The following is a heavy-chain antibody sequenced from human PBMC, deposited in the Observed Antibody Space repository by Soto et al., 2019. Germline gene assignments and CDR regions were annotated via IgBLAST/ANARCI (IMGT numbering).Heavy chain of an antibody. CDR1: GFSISKYV. CDR3: AKDRLRAGGLVPIALDAFDT. V-gene: IGHV3-30*18. D-gene: IGHD6-19*01. Sequence: GGSLRLSCVVSGFSISKYVMHWVRQSPGKGLEWVAVLSQDGRNKKYVDSVKGRFTISRDNSRNTLYLQMNFLRAEDTAVYYCAKDRLRAGGLVPIALDAFDTWGQGTMVTVSS. J-gene: IGHJ3*02. CDR2: LSQDGRNK.